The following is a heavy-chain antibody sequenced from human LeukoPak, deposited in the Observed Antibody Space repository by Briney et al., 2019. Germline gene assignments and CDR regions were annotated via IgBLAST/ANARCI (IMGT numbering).Heavy chain of an antibody. J-gene: IGHJ6*02. V-gene: IGHV3-33*08. D-gene: IGHD4-11*01. CDR1: GFTVSSNY. Sequence: GSLRLSCAASGFTVSSNYMSWVRQAPGKGLEWVAVIWYDGSKKYHADSVKGRFTISRDNSKNTLYLQMNSLRAEDTAVYYCARDKSVTYYYYGMDVWGQGTTVTVSS. CDR3: ARDKSVTYYYYGMDV. CDR2: IWYDGSKK.